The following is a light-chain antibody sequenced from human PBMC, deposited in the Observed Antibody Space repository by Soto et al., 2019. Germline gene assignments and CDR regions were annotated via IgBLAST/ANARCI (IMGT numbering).Light chain of an antibody. CDR1: QTTSSW. CDR2: DAS. CDR3: QQYKSYPWT. Sequence: DIQMTQSPSTLSASVGDRVTITCRASQTTSSWLAWYQQKPGRAPKLVIYDASSLESGVPSRFSGSGSGTEFTLTISSLQPDDFATYYCQQYKSYPWTFGQGTKVEIK. J-gene: IGKJ1*01. V-gene: IGKV1-5*01.